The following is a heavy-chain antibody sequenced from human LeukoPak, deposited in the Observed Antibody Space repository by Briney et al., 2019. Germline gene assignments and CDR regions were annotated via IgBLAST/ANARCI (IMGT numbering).Heavy chain of an antibody. J-gene: IGHJ3*02. CDR1: GYTFTGHY. Sequence: ASVKVSCKASGYTFTGHYMHWVRQAPGQGLEWMGWINPNSGGTNYAQTFQGRVTMTRDTSITTAHMELSSLRSDDTAMYYCARGNGGSPYDAFHIWGQGTMVTVSS. V-gene: IGHV1-2*02. CDR3: ARGNGGSPYDAFHI. CDR2: INPNSGGT. D-gene: IGHD1-26*01.